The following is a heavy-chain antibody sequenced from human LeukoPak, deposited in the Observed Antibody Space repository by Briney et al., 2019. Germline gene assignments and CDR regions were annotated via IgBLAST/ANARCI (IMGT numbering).Heavy chain of an antibody. CDR2: IYSGGTT. CDR1: GFTVSTNY. V-gene: IGHV3-53*01. D-gene: IGHD3-16*02. J-gene: IGHJ4*02. CDR3: ARVRPYDYIWGSYRPYDY. Sequence: GGSLRLSCAASGFTVSTNYMTWVRQAPGKGLEWVSVIYSGGTTYYADSVKGRFTISRDNSKNMLYLQMNSLRAEDTAIYYCARVRPYDYIWGSYRPYDYWGQGTLVTVSS.